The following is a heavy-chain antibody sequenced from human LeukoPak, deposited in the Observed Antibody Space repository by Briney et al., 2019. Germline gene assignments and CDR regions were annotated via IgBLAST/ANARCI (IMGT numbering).Heavy chain of an antibody. J-gene: IGHJ4*02. CDR2: IYYSGGT. CDR1: GGSVSSGSYY. V-gene: IGHV4-61*01. D-gene: IGHD3-22*01. CDR3: ARGIFYYYGSSGYYHFDY. Sequence: SETLSLTCTVSGGSVSSGSYYWSWIRQPPGKTLEWIGHIYYSGGTNYNPSLKSRVTISVDPLRNQFSLKLTSVTAADTAVYYCARGIFYYYGSSGYYHFDYWGQGTLVTVSS.